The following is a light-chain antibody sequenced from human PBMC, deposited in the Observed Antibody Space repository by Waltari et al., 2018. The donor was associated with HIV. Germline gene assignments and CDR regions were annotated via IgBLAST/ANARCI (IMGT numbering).Light chain of an antibody. Sequence: QSVLTQPPSASGTPGQRVTISCSGSSSNIGTNYIYWYQQLPGTAPKLLIYRNNLRPSGVPVRFSGSKSGTSVFLAISGLRSEDEADYYCAAWDENLSGRVVFGGGTKLTVL. CDR3: AAWDENLSGRVV. CDR1: SSNIGTNY. V-gene: IGLV1-47*01. J-gene: IGLJ2*01. CDR2: RNN.